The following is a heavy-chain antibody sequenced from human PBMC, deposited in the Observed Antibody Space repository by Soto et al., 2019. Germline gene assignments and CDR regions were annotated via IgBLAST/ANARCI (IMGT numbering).Heavy chain of an antibody. V-gene: IGHV1-3*01. J-gene: IGHJ4*02. Sequence: ASVKVSCKASGYTFTSCAMHWVRQAPGQRLEWMGWINAGNGNTKYSQKFQGRVTMTRDTSTTTAYMELSSLTSEDTAVYYCARDTSSWYRVDYWGQGTLVTVSS. D-gene: IGHD6-13*01. CDR2: INAGNGNT. CDR1: GYTFTSCA. CDR3: ARDTSSWYRVDY.